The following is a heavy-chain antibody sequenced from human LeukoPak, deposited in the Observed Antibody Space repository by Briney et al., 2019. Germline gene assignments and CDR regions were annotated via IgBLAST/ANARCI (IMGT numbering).Heavy chain of an antibody. D-gene: IGHD5-18*01. Sequence: GGSLRLSRAASGFTFSSYGMHWVRQAPGKGLEWVAFIRYDGSNKYYADSVKGRFTISRDNSKNTLFLQMNSLRAEDTAVYYCARDLLGYSYGYHVDYWGQGTLVTVSS. J-gene: IGHJ4*02. CDR1: GFTFSSYG. CDR3: ARDLLGYSYGYHVDY. V-gene: IGHV3-30*02. CDR2: IRYDGSNK.